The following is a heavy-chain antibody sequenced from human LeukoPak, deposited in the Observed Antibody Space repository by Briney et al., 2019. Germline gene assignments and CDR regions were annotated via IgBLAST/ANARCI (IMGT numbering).Heavy chain of an antibody. J-gene: IGHJ4*02. CDR2: ISDSGGRT. D-gene: IGHD3-22*01. CDR3: AKRGVVIRVILVGFHKEAYYFDS. CDR1: GVTLRNYG. V-gene: IGHV3-23*01. Sequence: GGTLRLSCAVSGVTLRNYGMSWVRQAPGEGLEWVAGISDSGGRTNYADSVKGRLTISSDNPKNTLYLQMNSLRAEDTAVYFCAKRGVVIRVILVGFHKEAYYFDSWGQGALVTVSS.